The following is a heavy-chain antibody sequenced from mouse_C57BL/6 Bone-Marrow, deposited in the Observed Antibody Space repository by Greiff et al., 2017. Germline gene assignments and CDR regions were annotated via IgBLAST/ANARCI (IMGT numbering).Heavy chain of an antibody. CDR2: INPNNGGT. D-gene: IGHD1-1*01. V-gene: IGHV1-26*01. J-gene: IGHJ2*01. CDR1: GYTFTDYY. CDR3: AREGTTEVYFDY. Sequence: VQLQQSGPELVKPGASVKISCKASGYTFTDYYMNWVKQSHGKSLEWIGDINPNNGGTSYNQKFKGKATLTVDKSSSTADMELRSLTSEDSAVYYCAREGTTEVYFDYWGQGTTLTVSS.